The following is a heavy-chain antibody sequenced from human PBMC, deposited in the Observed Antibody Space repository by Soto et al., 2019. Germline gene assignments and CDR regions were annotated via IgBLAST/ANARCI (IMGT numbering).Heavy chain of an antibody. J-gene: IGHJ4*02. Sequence: QVQLVQSGAEVKKPGASVKVSCKASGYTFTSYAIHWVRQAPGQSLEWMGWINAGNGNTKYSQKLQGKATITRDISVSTAFMELRSLRSEDTAVYYCGRDETYWGQGTLVTVSS. CDR1: GYTFTSYA. D-gene: IGHD3-16*01. CDR3: GRDETY. CDR2: INAGNGNT. V-gene: IGHV1-3*01.